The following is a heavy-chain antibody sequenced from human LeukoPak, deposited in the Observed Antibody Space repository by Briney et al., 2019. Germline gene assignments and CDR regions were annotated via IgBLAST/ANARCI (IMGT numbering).Heavy chain of an antibody. D-gene: IGHD5-18*01. Sequence: QPGRSLRLSCAASGFTFSSYGMHWVRQAPGKGLEWVAVISYDGSNKYYADSVKGRFTISRDNSKNTLYLQMNSLRAEDTAVYYCATSMGPYSYGYGTVDYWGQGTLVTVPS. J-gene: IGHJ4*02. CDR3: ATSMGPYSYGYGTVDY. CDR1: GFTFSSYG. CDR2: ISYDGSNK. V-gene: IGHV3-30*03.